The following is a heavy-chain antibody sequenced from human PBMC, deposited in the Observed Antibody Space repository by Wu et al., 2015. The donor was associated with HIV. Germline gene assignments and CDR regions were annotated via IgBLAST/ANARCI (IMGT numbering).Heavy chain of an antibody. CDR2: IIPIFGAP. CDR3: ARSRYDSSAYRRIDAFDT. Sequence: QVQLVQSGAEVKKPGSSVKVSCKASGGTFSSYTINWVRQAPGQGLEWMGRIIPIFGAPDYAQNQGRVTITADDSTSTAYMELSSLRSEDTAVYYCARSRYDSSAYRRIDAFDTWGQGTVVTVSS. D-gene: IGHD3-22*01. J-gene: IGHJ3*02. V-gene: IGHV1-69*13. CDR1: GGTFSSYT.